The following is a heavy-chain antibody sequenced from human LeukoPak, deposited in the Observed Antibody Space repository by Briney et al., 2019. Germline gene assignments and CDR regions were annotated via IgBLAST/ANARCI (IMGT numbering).Heavy chain of an antibody. V-gene: IGHV3-23*01. D-gene: IGHD3-3*01. CDR2: ISGSGGST. CDR1: GFTFSSYA. Sequence: GGSLRLSCAASGFTFSSYAMSWVRQAPGKGLEWVSAISGSGGSTYYADSVKGRFTISRDNSKNTLYLQMNSLRAEDTAVYYCAKLGYYDSWSGSTNNWFDPWGQGTLVTVSS. CDR3: AKLGYYDSWSGSTNNWFDP. J-gene: IGHJ5*02.